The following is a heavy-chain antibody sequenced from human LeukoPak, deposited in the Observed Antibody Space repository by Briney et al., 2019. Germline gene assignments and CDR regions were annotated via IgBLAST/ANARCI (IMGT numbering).Heavy chain of an antibody. CDR1: GFTFSSYA. J-gene: IGHJ6*02. CDR3: AREGLRYCSGGSCYLWDYYYGMDV. D-gene: IGHD2-15*01. CDR2: ISGSGGST. Sequence: PGGSLRLSCAASGFTFSSYAMSWVRQAPGKGLEWVSAISGSGGSTYYADSVKGRFAISRDNSKNTLYLQMNSLRAEDTAVYYCAREGLRYCSGGSCYLWDYYYGMDVWGQGTTVTVSS. V-gene: IGHV3-23*01.